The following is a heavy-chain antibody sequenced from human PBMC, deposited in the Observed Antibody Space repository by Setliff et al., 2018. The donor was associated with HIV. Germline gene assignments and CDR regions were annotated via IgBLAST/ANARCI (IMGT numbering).Heavy chain of an antibody. Sequence: AASVKVSCKPSGYTFTSYSIAWVRQAPGQGLEWMGWISPYNGITDYAQKFQDRVTMTTDRYTTTVYMELRSLTSDDTAVYYCARGRSSGWVDDAFDIWGQGTMVTVS. CDR1: GYTFTSYS. D-gene: IGHD6-19*01. CDR3: ARGRSSGWVDDAFDI. J-gene: IGHJ3*02. V-gene: IGHV1-18*01. CDR2: ISPYNGIT.